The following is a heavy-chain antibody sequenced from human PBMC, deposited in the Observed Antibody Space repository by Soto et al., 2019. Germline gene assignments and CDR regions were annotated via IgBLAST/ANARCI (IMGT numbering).Heavy chain of an antibody. V-gene: IGHV1-18*01. D-gene: IGHD4-4*01. CDR3: AREGVTTRWFDP. Sequence: GASVKVSCKASGYTFTSYGISWVRQAPGQGLEWMGWISAYNGSTSYAQKFQGRVTMTRDTSTSTVYMELSSLRSEDTAVYYCAREGVTTRWFDPWGQGTLVTVSS. CDR2: ISAYNGST. CDR1: GYTFTSYG. J-gene: IGHJ5*02.